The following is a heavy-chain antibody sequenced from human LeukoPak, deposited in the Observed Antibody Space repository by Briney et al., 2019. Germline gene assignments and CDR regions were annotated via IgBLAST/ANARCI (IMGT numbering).Heavy chain of an antibody. CDR2: IYYSGST. CDR3: ARVKIVDQSHMITFGDPYYYMDV. CDR1: GGSISSYY. D-gene: IGHD3-16*01. Sequence: SETLSLTCTVSGGSISSYYWSWIRQPPGKGLEWIGYIYYSGSTNYNPSLKSRVTISVDTSKNQFSLKLSSVTAADTAVYYCARVKIVDQSHMITFGDPYYYMDVWGKGTTVTVSS. V-gene: IGHV4-59*12. J-gene: IGHJ6*03.